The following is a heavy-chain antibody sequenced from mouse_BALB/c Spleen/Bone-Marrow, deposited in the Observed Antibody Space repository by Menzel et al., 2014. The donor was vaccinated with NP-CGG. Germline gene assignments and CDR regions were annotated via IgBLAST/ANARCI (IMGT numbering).Heavy chain of an antibody. V-gene: IGHV7-3*02. CDR1: GFTFTDYY. D-gene: IGHD2-14*01. CDR3: ARDDYRYDGWYFDV. J-gene: IGHJ1*01. Sequence: EVKLMESGGGLVQPGGSLRLSCATSGFTFTDYYMSWVRQPPGKALEWLGFIRNKANGYTTEYSASVKGRFTISRDNSQSTLYLQMNTLRAEDSATYYCARDDYRYDGWYFDVWGAGTTVTVSS. CDR2: IRNKANGYTT.